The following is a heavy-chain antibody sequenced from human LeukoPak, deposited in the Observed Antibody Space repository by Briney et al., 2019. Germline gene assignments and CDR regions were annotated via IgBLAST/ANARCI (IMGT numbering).Heavy chain of an antibody. CDR3: ARVRAYYSNWFDP. CDR1: GGSFSGYY. Sequence: PSETLSLTCGVYGGSFSGYYWSWIRQPPGKGLEWIGEINHSGSTNYNPSLKSRVTISIDTPKNQFSLKLSSVTAADTAVYYCARVRAYYSNWFDPWGQGTLVTVSS. CDR2: INHSGST. J-gene: IGHJ5*02. D-gene: IGHD3-16*01. V-gene: IGHV4-34*01.